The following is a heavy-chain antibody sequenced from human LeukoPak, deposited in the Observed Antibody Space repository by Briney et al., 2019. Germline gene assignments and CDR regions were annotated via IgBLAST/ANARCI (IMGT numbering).Heavy chain of an antibody. CDR1: GYTFTSYY. CDR2: INHSGGST. D-gene: IGHD2-2*01. J-gene: IGHJ5*02. V-gene: IGHV1-46*01. CDR3: ARAGDLGGCSSTSCYTNWFDR. Sequence: ASVKVSCKASGYTFTSYYMHWVRQAPGQGLEWMGIINHSGGSTSYAHKFQGRVTMTRDMSTSTVYMELSSLRSEDTAVYYCARAGDLGGCSSTSCYTNWFDRWGQGTLVTVSS.